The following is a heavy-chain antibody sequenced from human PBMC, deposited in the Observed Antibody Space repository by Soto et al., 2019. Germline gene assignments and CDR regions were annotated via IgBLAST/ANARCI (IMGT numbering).Heavy chain of an antibody. CDR2: IIPNRGKA. D-gene: IGHD2-21*01. CDR3: ATHSHLTASVEVADAFHI. CDR1: GGTFTSYT. Sequence: ASVTVSCRASGGTFTSYTISWVRQAPGQGLEWMGWIIPNRGKAGYAQKFQGRVTMTRNNSISTAYMELSSLRSEDTAVYYCATHSHLTASVEVADAFHIWGQGTMVTVSS. J-gene: IGHJ3*02. V-gene: IGHV1-8*01.